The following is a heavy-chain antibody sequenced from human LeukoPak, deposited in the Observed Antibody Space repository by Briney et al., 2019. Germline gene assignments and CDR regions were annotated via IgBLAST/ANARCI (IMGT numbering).Heavy chain of an antibody. D-gene: IGHD3-10*01. J-gene: IGHJ5*02. V-gene: IGHV4-39*07. CDR1: GDSISSGDYY. Sequence: SETLSLTCTVSGDSISSGDYYWSWIRQPPGKGLEWIGEINHSGSTNYNPSLKSRVTISVDTSKNQFSLKLSSVTAADTAVYYCARGPVLLWFEELWKGPSHDNWFDPWGQGTLVTVSS. CDR2: INHSGST. CDR3: ARGPVLLWFEELWKGPSHDNWFDP.